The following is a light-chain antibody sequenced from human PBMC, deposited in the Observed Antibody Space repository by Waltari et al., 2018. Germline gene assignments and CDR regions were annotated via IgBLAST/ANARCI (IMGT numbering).Light chain of an antibody. CDR1: QNVRTF. CDR3: QQRFDWPLT. Sequence: DIVLTQSPATLSLSPGERATLSCRASQNVRTFLAWYQQKPGQAPRHLIYDASNRAIGIPARFSGSGSGTDFTLTISSLEPEDCAVYYCQQRFDWPLTFGGGTKVEIK. V-gene: IGKV3-11*01. J-gene: IGKJ4*01. CDR2: DAS.